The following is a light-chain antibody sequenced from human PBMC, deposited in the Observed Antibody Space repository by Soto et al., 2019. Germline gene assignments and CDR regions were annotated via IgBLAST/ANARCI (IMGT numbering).Light chain of an antibody. V-gene: IGLV2-14*03. CDR3: SSYTSRSTLGV. Sequence: QSALTQPAPVSGSPGQSITISCTGTHSDIGGYNYVSWYQQHPGKAPKLMIYDVSNRPSGVSYRFSGSKSGNTASLTISGLQAEDEADYYCSSYTSRSTLGVFGGGTKLTVL. CDR1: HSDIGGYNY. J-gene: IGLJ2*01. CDR2: DVS.